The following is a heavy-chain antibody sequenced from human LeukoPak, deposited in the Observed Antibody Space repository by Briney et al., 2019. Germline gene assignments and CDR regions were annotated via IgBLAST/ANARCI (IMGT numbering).Heavy chain of an antibody. V-gene: IGHV5-51*01. Sequence: GESLKISCEASGYRFTNYWIAWVRQMPGKGLEWLGLIYPDDSDIRYSPPFQGQVTISADKSITTAYLQWSSLRPSDTAMYYCAGSYTGNFKFDSWGQGTLVIVSS. D-gene: IGHD3-10*01. CDR3: AGSYTGNFKFDS. CDR1: GYRFTNYW. CDR2: IYPDDSDI. J-gene: IGHJ4*02.